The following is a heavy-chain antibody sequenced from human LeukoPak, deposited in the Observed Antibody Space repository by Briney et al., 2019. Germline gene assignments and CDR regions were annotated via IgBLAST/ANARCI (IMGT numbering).Heavy chain of an antibody. CDR2: ISWNSGSI. CDR3: AKGVAAAGKVGLDY. J-gene: IGHJ4*02. D-gene: IGHD6-13*01. Sequence: GRSLRLSCAASGFTFDDYAMHWVRQAPGKGLEWVSGISWNSGSIGYADSVKGRFTISRDNAKNSLYLQMNSLRAEDTALYYCAKGVAAAGKVGLDYWGQGTLVTVSS. CDR1: GFTFDDYA. V-gene: IGHV3-9*01.